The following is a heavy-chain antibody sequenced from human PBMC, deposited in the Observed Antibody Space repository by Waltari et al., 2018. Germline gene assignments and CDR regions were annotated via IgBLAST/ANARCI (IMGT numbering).Heavy chain of an antibody. Sequence: QVQLVESGGGVVQPGRSLRLSCAASGFTFSSYGMHWVRQAPGKGLEWVAVISYDVSNKYYADSVKGRFTISRDNSKNTLYLQMNSLRAEDTAVYYCAKVPGSSGAFDIWGQGTMVTVSS. CDR1: GFTFSSYG. D-gene: IGHD3-10*01. J-gene: IGHJ3*02. CDR3: AKVPGSSGAFDI. CDR2: ISYDVSNK. V-gene: IGHV3-30*18.